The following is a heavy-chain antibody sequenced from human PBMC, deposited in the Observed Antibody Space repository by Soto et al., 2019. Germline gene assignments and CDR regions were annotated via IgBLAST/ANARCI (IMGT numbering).Heavy chain of an antibody. Sequence: ASVKVSCKASGYTFSTYAMHWVRQAPGQSLEWMGWINAGTGQTKYSQKFQGRVTITRDTSASTAYMELSSLRSEDTAVYYCARTLHSGSYSGSYYFDYWGQGTLVTVSS. J-gene: IGHJ4*02. CDR1: GYTFSTYA. D-gene: IGHD1-26*01. V-gene: IGHV1-3*01. CDR2: INAGTGQT. CDR3: ARTLHSGSYSGSYYFDY.